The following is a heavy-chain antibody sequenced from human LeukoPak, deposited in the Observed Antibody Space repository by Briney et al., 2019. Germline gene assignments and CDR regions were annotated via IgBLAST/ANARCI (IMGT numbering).Heavy chain of an antibody. CDR3: ARGYYYDSSGYRRYYGMDV. CDR1: GGSISSGGYS. D-gene: IGHD3-22*01. V-gene: IGHV4-30-2*01. Sequence: TLSLTCAVSGGSISSGGYSWSWIRQPPGKGLEWIGYIYHSGSTYYNPSLKSRVTISVDRSKNQFSLKLSSVTAADTAVYYCARGYYYDSSGYRRYYGMDVWGQGTTVTVSS. CDR2: IYHSGST. J-gene: IGHJ6*02.